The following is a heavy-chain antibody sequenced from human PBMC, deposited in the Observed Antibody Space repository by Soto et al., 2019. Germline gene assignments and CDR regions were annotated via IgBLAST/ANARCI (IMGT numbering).Heavy chain of an antibody. V-gene: IGHV1-24*01. J-gene: IGHJ4*02. CDR3: ATVLGIAVAGRGPFDY. CDR1: GYTLTELS. CDR2: FDPEDGET. D-gene: IGHD6-19*01. Sequence: ASVKVSCKVSGYTLTELSMHWVRQAPGKGLEWMGGFDPEDGETIYAQKFQGRVNMTEDTSTDTAYMEMSSLRSEDTAVYFCATVLGIAVAGRGPFDYWGQGTLVTVSS.